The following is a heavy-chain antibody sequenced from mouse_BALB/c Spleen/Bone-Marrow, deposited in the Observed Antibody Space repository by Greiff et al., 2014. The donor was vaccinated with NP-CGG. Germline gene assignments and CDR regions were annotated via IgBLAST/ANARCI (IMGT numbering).Heavy chain of an antibody. Sequence: VQLQESAAELARPGASVKMSCKTSGYTFTYYTMHWVKQRPGQGLEWIGYINPSSGYTDYNQKFKDKITLTTDKSSSTAYLQLSGLTSEDSAVYYCVRENYDYDGDAMDYWGQGTSVTVSS. V-gene: IGHV1-4*02. CDR3: VRENYDYDGDAMDY. J-gene: IGHJ4*01. CDR1: GYTFTYYT. CDR2: INPSSGYT. D-gene: IGHD2-4*01.